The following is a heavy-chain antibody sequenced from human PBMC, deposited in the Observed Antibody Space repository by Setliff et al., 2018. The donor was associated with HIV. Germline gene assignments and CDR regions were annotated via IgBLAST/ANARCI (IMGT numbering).Heavy chain of an antibody. CDR1: GGSISSSNYY. V-gene: IGHV4-39*01. Sequence: PSETLSLTCTVAGGSISSSNYYWGWIRQPPGEGLEWIGSIFYSGSTYYNPSLKSRVTISVDTSKNQFSLKLTSVTAADTAVYYCARLPYYDVFSGYYAPYFDYWGQGTLVTFSS. CDR2: IFYSGST. CDR3: ARLPYYDVFSGYYAPYFDY. J-gene: IGHJ4*02. D-gene: IGHD3-3*01.